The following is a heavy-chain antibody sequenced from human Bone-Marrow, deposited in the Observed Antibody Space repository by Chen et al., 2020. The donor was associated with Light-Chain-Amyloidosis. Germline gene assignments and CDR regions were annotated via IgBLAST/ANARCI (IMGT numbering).Heavy chain of an antibody. D-gene: IGHD5-12*01. Sequence: EVQLEQSGPDVKKPGESLKIYCKGSGYTFPNYWIGWVRQMPGKGLEWMGVIYPDDSDARYSPSFEGQVTISADKSITTAYLQWRSLKASDTAMYYCARRRDGYNFDYWGQGTLVTVSS. CDR2: IYPDDSDA. CDR1: GYTFPNYW. J-gene: IGHJ4*02. V-gene: IGHV5-51*01. CDR3: ARRRDGYNFDY.